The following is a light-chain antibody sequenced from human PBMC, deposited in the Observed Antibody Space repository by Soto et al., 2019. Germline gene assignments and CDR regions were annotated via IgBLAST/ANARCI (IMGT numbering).Light chain of an antibody. J-gene: IGKJ5*01. CDR3: QHYVTSSIT. Sequence: EVVLTQSPGTLSLSPGERVTILCLASQSVSSTSLAWYQQKPGQTPRLLIYGASSRATGTQDRISGGGSGTHFTLTISRLEPEDFAVYYCQHYVTSSITFGQGTRLEIK. CDR2: GAS. CDR1: QSVSSTS. V-gene: IGKV3-20*01.